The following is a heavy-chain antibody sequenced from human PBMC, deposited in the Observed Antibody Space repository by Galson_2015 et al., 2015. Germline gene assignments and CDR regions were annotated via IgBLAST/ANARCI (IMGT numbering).Heavy chain of an antibody. CDR1: GFTFNNAA. D-gene: IGHD2-2*01. Sequence: SLRLSCAASGFTFNNAAMSWVRLAPGKGLEWIAGMTGIGGTTYYADSVRGRFAISRDKSKNTLYLQMNSLRVEDTAIYYWAKGEKSTLRDPRGYWGQGTLVTV. V-gene: IGHV3-23*01. J-gene: IGHJ4*02. CDR3: AKGEKSTLRDPRGY. CDR2: MTGIGGTT.